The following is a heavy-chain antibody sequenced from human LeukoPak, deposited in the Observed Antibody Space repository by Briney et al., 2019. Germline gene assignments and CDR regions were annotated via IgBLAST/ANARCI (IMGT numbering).Heavy chain of an antibody. V-gene: IGHV4-30-4*08. J-gene: IGHJ3*02. CDR2: IYYSGST. D-gene: IGHD3-3*01. Sequence: SETLSLTCTVSDGSISSGDYYWSWIRQPPGKGLEWIGYIYYSGSTYYNPSLKSRVTISVDTSKNQFSLKLSSVTAADTAVYYCARAVGDFWSGYSAFDIWGQGTMVTVSS. CDR1: DGSISSGDYY. CDR3: ARAVGDFWSGYSAFDI.